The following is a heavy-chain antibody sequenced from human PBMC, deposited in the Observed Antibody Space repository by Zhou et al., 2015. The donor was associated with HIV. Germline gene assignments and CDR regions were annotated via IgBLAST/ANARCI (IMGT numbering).Heavy chain of an antibody. Sequence: QMQLVQSGAEVRKSGSSVKVSCKASGGSFGTYVVSWVRQAPGQGLEWMGGIVPIFGTTNYAQKFQDRVTFIADKSSDTAYMELRNLRFNDTAVYFCARNTGNYNYAFDMWGQGTMLVVSS. V-gene: IGHV1-69*06. CDR2: IVPIFGTT. CDR1: GGSFGTYV. CDR3: ARNTGNYNYAFDM. J-gene: IGHJ3*02. D-gene: IGHD1-26*01.